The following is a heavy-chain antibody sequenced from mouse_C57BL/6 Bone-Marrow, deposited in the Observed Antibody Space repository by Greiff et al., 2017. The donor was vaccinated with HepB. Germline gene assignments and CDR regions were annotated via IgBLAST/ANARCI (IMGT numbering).Heavy chain of an antibody. CDR3: ARDGYYSNSLPY. D-gene: IGHD2-5*01. V-gene: IGHV5-4*01. Sequence: EVKLVESGGGLVKPGGSLKLSCAASGFTFSSYAMSWVRQTPEKRLEWVATISDGGSYTYYPDNVKGRFTISRDNAKNNLYLQMSHLKSEDTAMYYCARDGYYSNSLPYWGQGTLVTVSA. J-gene: IGHJ3*01. CDR2: ISDGGSYT. CDR1: GFTFSSYA.